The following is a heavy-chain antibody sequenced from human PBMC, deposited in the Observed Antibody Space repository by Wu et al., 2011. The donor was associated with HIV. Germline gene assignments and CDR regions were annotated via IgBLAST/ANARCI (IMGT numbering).Heavy chain of an antibody. J-gene: IGHJ1*01. V-gene: IGHV1-69*05. CDR3: ARVEDLDGYPTSSNGFFLH. Sequence: QVQLVQSGAEVKKPGSSVKVSCRASGDRFSNYGVIWVRQAPGQGLEWMGGFIPIFGTANYAQKFQGRIGITMEDSTNTAYMSLSGLKFQDTAIYSCARVEDLDGYPTSSNGFFLHWGQGTLITVSS. D-gene: IGHD3-22*01. CDR1: GDRFSNYG. CDR2: FIPIFGTA.